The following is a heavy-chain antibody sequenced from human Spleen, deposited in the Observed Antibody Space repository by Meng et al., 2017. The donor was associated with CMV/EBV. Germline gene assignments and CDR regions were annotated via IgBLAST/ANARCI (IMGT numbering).Heavy chain of an antibody. CDR2: INVYNGNA. V-gene: IGHV1-18*01. CDR1: GYTFTSYG. D-gene: IGHD6-19*01. J-gene: IGHJ4*02. CDR3: ARGEGSGDQ. Sequence: ASVKVSCKASGYTFTSYGIIWMRQVPGQGLEWMGWINVYNGNAHYTPKLQGRVSMTTDTSTTTAYMELRNLRSDDTAVYYCARGEGSGDQWGQGTLVTVSS.